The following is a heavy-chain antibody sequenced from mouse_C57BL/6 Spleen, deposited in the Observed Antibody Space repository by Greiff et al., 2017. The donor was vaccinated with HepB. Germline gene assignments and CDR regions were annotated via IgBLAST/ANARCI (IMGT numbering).Heavy chain of an antibody. Sequence: DVMLVESGGGLVKPGGSLKLSCAASGFTFSSYAMSWVRQTPEKRLEWVATISDGGSYTYYPDNVKGRFTISRDNAKNNLYLQMSHLKSEDTAMYYCAREDDYDKGFAYWGQGTLVTVSA. D-gene: IGHD2-4*01. CDR3: AREDDYDKGFAY. CDR1: GFTFSSYA. V-gene: IGHV5-4*01. J-gene: IGHJ3*01. CDR2: ISDGGSYT.